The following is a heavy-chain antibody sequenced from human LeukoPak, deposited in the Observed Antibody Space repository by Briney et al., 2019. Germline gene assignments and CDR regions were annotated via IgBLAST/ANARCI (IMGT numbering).Heavy chain of an antibody. D-gene: IGHD6-13*01. Sequence: SETLSLTCTVSGGSISSSSYYWGWIRQPPGKGLEWIGSIYYSGSTYYNPSLKSRVTISVDTSKNQFSLKLSSVTAADTAVYYCARRQHSRSWYFDYWGQGTLVTVSS. CDR3: ARRQHSRSWYFDY. V-gene: IGHV4-39*01. CDR2: IYYSGST. J-gene: IGHJ4*02. CDR1: GGSISSSSYY.